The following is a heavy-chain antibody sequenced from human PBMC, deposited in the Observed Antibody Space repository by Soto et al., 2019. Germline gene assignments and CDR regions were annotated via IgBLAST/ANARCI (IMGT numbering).Heavy chain of an antibody. CDR2: LSPQTGGT. J-gene: IGHJ4*02. CDR1: GYTFTGYY. V-gene: IGHV1-2*02. D-gene: IGHD1-26*01. Sequence: ASVKVSRKGSGYTFTGYYRHWMRQTPGQGPEWMGELSPQTGGTKYAQKYQGRVTMTRDTSITTVYMELSNLSPDDTAVYYCGRGRSGELVIFYWGQGTLVTVSS. CDR3: GRGRSGELVIFY.